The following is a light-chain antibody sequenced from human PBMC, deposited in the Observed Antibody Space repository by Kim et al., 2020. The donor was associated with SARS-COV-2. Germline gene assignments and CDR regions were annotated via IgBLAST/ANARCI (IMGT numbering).Light chain of an antibody. Sequence: QSALTQPASVSGFPEQSLTISCTGTSNDIGAYTFVSWYQQHPGKAPKLLIYDVSNRPSGVSDRFSGSKSGNTASLTISGLQAEDEADYYCGSFTRSSTLVFGGGTKLTVL. CDR1: SNDIGAYTF. CDR3: GSFTRSSTLV. J-gene: IGLJ3*02. CDR2: DVS. V-gene: IGLV2-14*03.